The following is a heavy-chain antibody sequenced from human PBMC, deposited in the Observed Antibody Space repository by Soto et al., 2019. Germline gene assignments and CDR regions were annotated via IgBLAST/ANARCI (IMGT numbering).Heavy chain of an antibody. D-gene: IGHD3-3*01. CDR1: GFTFSSYA. V-gene: IGHV3-23*01. J-gene: IGHJ4*02. CDR2: LSASGSRT. CDR3: AKSHTVLVKLDS. Sequence: EVQLLESGGGLIQPGGSLRVSCEGTGFTFSSYAMNWVRQVPGKGLQWVAGLSASGSRTFYAESVKGRFTISRDNSKNTVFLQMDSLRAEDAAVYFCAKSHTVLVKLDSWGQGTLVTVSS.